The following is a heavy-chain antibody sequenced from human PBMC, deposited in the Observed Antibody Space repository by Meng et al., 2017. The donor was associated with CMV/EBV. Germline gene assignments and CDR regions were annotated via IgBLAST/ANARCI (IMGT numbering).Heavy chain of an antibody. D-gene: IGHD2-15*01. CDR1: GVSTSRYY. CDR3: ARSMVVAEDWFDP. CDR2: IYTSGST. Sequence: APVQVRPSGTLSPTATVSGVSTSRYYWGWIRQPAGKGLVWIGRIYTSGSTNYNPSLKSRVTMSEDTSKNQFSLKLSSVAAADTAVYYCARSMVVAEDWFDPWGQGTLVTVSS. V-gene: IGHV4-4*07. J-gene: IGHJ5*02.